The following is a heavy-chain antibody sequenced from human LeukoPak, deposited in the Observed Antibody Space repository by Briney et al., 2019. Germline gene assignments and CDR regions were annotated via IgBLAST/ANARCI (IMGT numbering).Heavy chain of an antibody. V-gene: IGHV3-23*01. D-gene: IGHD3-3*01. CDR2: IRQSGDIT. CDR1: GFTFSNAW. J-gene: IGHJ6*02. Sequence: GGSLRLSCTVSGFTFSNAWMNWVRQAPGKGLEWVSSIRQSGDITYYADSVKGRFTISRDNSKNTLFLQMNSLRAEDTAPYYCAKSVAIYFYYGLDVWGQGATVTVSS. CDR3: AKSVAIYFYYGLDV.